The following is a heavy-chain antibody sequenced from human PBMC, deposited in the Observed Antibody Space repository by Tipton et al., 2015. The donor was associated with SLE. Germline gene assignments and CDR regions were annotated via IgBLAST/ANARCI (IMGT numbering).Heavy chain of an antibody. V-gene: IGHV4-4*08. CDR2: IYTSGST. D-gene: IGHD1-26*01. CDR3: ARDSGSYSFDY. J-gene: IGHJ4*02. CDR1: GGSISSYY. Sequence: TLSLTCTVSGGSISSYYWSWIRQPPGKGLEWIGCIYTSGSTNYNPSLKSRVTISVDTSKNQFSLKLSSVTAADTAVYYCARDSGSYSFDYWGQGTLVTVSS.